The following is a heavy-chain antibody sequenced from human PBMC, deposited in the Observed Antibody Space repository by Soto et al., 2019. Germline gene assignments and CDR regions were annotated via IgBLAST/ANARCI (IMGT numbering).Heavy chain of an antibody. CDR2: MNPNNGNT. Sequence: QVQLVQSGAEVKKPGASVKVSCKTSGYTFTSYDINWVRQVAGQGLEWMGWMNPNNGNTGYAQKFQGRVTMTRNTSETTAYMELNSLRSEDTAVYYCARGLKMTTVTHYYYYYMDLWGKGTTVTVSS. V-gene: IGHV1-8*01. D-gene: IGHD4-4*01. J-gene: IGHJ6*03. CDR3: ARGLKMTTVTHYYYYYMDL. CDR1: GYTFTSYD.